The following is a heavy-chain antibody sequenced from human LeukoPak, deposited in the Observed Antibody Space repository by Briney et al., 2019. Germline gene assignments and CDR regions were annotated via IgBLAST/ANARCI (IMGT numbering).Heavy chain of an antibody. V-gene: IGHV1-69*01. Sequence: ASAKVSCKASGGTFSSYAISWVRQAPGQGLEWVGGIIPIFGTANYAQKFQGRVTITADESTSTAYMELSSLRSEDTAVYYCARLEWNDVEEGWFDPWGQGTLVTVSS. J-gene: IGHJ5*02. CDR2: IIPIFGTA. D-gene: IGHD1-1*01. CDR3: ARLEWNDVEEGWFDP. CDR1: GGTFSSYA.